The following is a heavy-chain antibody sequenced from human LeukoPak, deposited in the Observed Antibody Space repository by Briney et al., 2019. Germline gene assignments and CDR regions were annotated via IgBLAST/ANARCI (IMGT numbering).Heavy chain of an antibody. CDR2: ISAYNGHT. CDR1: GYIFSSYG. Sequence: ASVTVSCKASGYIFSSYGISWVRQAPGQGLEWMGWISAYNGHTNYAQKLQGRVTMTTDTSTSTAYMELRSLRSHDTAVYYCARDPYYCSSSSCQNGFDIWGQGTMVTVSS. V-gene: IGHV1-18*01. D-gene: IGHD2-2*01. CDR3: ARDPYYCSSSSCQNGFDI. J-gene: IGHJ3*02.